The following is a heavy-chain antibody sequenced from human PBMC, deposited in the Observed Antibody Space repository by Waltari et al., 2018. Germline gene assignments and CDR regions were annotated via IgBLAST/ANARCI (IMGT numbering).Heavy chain of an antibody. Sequence: QVQLVQSGAEVKKPGASVKVSCKVSGYTLTELSMHWVRQAPGPGLEWMGGFDPEDGETIYAQKFQGRVTMTEDTSTDTAYMELSSLRSEDTAVYYCATHRHYYDSSGYSGAFDIWGQGTMVTVSS. J-gene: IGHJ3*02. CDR3: ATHRHYYDSSGYSGAFDI. V-gene: IGHV1-24*01. CDR2: FDPEDGET. D-gene: IGHD3-22*01. CDR1: GYTLTELS.